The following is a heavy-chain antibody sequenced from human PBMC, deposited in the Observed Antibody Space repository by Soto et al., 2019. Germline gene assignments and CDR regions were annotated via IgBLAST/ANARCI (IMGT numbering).Heavy chain of an antibody. CDR3: AKDSSSTYYGMDV. Sequence: GGSLRLSCAASGFTFSSYGMHWVRQAPGKGLEWVTIISYDGSDKYYADSVRGRFTISRDNSKNTLYLQVGSLRAEDTAVYYCAKDSSSTYYGMDVWGQGTTVTVSS. J-gene: IGHJ6*02. V-gene: IGHV3-30*18. CDR1: GFTFSSYG. CDR2: ISYDGSDK. D-gene: IGHD6-13*01.